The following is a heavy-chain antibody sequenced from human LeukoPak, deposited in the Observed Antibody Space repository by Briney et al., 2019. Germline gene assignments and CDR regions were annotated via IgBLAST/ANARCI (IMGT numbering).Heavy chain of an antibody. CDR3: ARASKGYSSSLDY. D-gene: IGHD6-6*01. V-gene: IGHV4-61*08. Sequence: SETLSLTCTVSGGSISSGGYYWSWIRQPPGKGLEWIGYIYYSGSTNYNPSLKSRVTISVDTSKNQFSLKLSSVTAADTAVYYCARASKGYSSSLDYWGQGTLVTVSS. CDR1: GGSISSGGYY. J-gene: IGHJ4*02. CDR2: IYYSGST.